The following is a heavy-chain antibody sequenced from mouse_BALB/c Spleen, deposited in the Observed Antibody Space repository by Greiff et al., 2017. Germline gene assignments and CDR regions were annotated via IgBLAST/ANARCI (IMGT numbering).Heavy chain of an antibody. V-gene: IGHV1-62-2*01. Sequence: QVHVKQSGAELVKPGASVKLSCKASGYTFTEYIIHWVKQRSGQGLEWIGWFYPGSGSIKYNEKFKDKATLTADKSSSTVYMELSRLTSEDSAVYFCARHEDYDGYYVWFAYWGQGTLVTVSA. J-gene: IGHJ3*01. CDR1: GYTFTEYI. CDR3: ARHEDYDGYYVWFAY. D-gene: IGHD2-3*01. CDR2: FYPGSGSI.